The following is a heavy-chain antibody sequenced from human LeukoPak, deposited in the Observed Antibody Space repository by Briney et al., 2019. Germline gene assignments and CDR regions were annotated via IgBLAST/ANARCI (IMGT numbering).Heavy chain of an antibody. Sequence: GGSLRLSCAASGFTFDDYGMSWVRHAPGKGLEWVSGINWKGGSTDYADSVKSRFTISRDNAKNSLYLQMDSLRAEDTALYYCARDRYDYVWGSYRYTALSDYWGQGTLVTVSS. V-gene: IGHV3-20*04. CDR3: ARDRYDYVWGSYRYTALSDY. D-gene: IGHD3-16*02. CDR1: GFTFDDYG. CDR2: INWKGGST. J-gene: IGHJ4*02.